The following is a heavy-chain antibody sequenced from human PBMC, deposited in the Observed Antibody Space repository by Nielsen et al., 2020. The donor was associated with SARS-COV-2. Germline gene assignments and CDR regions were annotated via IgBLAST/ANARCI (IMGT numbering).Heavy chain of an antibody. D-gene: IGHD3/OR15-3a*01. J-gene: IGHJ6*02. CDR2: ISHSTATT. Sequence: GESLKISCAASGFTFSAYAMSWVRQAPGKGLECVSYISHSTATTYDADSVKGRFTISRDNSRNTLHLQMNSLRAEDTALYYCAKEDWYGMDVWGQGTTVTVSS. CDR3: AKEDWYGMDV. CDR1: GFTFSAYA. V-gene: IGHV3-23*01.